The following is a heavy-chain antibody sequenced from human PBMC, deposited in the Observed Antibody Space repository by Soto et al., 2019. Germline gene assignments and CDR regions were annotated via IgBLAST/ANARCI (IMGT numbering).Heavy chain of an antibody. CDR1: GYTLTELS. CDR2: FDAEDGET. J-gene: IGHJ4*02. D-gene: IGHD6-13*01. V-gene: IGHV1-24*01. CDR3: ATGEQQLVSYFDY. Sequence: ASVKVSCKVSGYTLTELSVHWVRHAPGEGLEWMGGFDAEDGETIYAQKFQGRVTMTEDTSTDTAYMELSSLRSEDTAVDYCATGEQQLVSYFDYWGQGTQVTVAS.